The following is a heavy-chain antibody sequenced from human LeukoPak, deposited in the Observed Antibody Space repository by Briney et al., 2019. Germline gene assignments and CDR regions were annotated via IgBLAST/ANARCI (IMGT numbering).Heavy chain of an antibody. D-gene: IGHD5-12*01. V-gene: IGHV3-21*01. J-gene: IGHJ6*03. CDR3: AASAYYYDYYYYMDV. CDR2: ISSTTSHI. Sequence: GGSLRLSCAASGFTFSSYTMNWVRQAPGKGLEWVSSISSTTSHIYYADSLKGRFTISRDNSKNSLYLQMNSLRAEDTALYYCAASAYYYDYYYYMDVWGKGTTVTISS. CDR1: GFTFSSYT.